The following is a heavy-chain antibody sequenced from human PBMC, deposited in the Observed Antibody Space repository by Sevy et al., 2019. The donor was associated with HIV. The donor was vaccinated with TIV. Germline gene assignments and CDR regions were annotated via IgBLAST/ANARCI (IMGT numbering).Heavy chain of an antibody. Sequence: GGSLRLSCAVSGFTFRNFWMSWVRQAPGKGLEWVANIRQDGSEKYYVDSVRGRFTISRDNAKNSLFLQLNSLRADDTAIYYCAKPYFGSGTSYGMDLWGRGTTVTVSS. CDR3: AKPYFGSGTSYGMDL. J-gene: IGHJ6*02. V-gene: IGHV3-7*01. CDR1: GFTFRNFW. CDR2: IRQDGSEK. D-gene: IGHD3-10*01.